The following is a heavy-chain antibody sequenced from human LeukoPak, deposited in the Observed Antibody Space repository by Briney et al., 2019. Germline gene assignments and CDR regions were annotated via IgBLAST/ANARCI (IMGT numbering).Heavy chain of an antibody. Sequence: ASVKVSCKASGYTFTGYYMHWVRQAPGQGLEWMGWINPNSGGTNYAQKFQGRVTMTRDTSISTAYMELSRLRSDDTAVHYCARDPADIVATPGAFDIWGQGTMVTVSS. V-gene: IGHV1-2*02. J-gene: IGHJ3*02. CDR1: GYTFTGYY. CDR2: INPNSGGT. D-gene: IGHD5-12*01. CDR3: ARDPADIVATPGAFDI.